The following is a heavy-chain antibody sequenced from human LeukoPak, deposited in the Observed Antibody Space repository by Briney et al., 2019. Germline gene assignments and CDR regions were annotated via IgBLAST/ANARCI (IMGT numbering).Heavy chain of an antibody. V-gene: IGHV5-10-1*01. J-gene: IGHJ3*02. CDR2: IDPSDSYT. CDR3: ARRSGSDALDI. D-gene: IGHD3-10*01. Sequence: GESLRISCKGSGYSFTTYWISWVRQMPGKGLEWMGRIDPSDSYTNYSPSIQGHVTISADKSFGTAYLQWTSLKASDTAMYYCARRSGSDALDIWGQGTMVTVSS. CDR1: GYSFTTYW.